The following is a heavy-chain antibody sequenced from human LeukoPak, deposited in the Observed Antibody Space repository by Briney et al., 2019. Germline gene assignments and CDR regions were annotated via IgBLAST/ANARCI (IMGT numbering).Heavy chain of an antibody. CDR3: ARGPYGHKGFDY. D-gene: IGHD4-17*01. CDR2: ISSGSSTI. J-gene: IGHJ4*02. CDR1: GFTFSTYS. Sequence: GGSLRLSCAASGFTFSTYSMNWVRQAPGKGLEWVSYISSGSSTIYYADSVKGRITISRDNAKNSLYLQMNSLSDEDTAIYYCARGPYGHKGFDYWGQGTLVTVSS. V-gene: IGHV3-48*02.